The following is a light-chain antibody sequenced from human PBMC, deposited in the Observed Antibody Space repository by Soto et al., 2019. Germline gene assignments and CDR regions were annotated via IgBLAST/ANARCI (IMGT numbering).Light chain of an antibody. V-gene: IGKV1-5*03. CDR3: QQYNSYSYT. CDR2: KAS. J-gene: IGKJ2*01. CDR1: QSISSW. Sequence: DIQMTQSPSTLSASVGDRVTITCRASQSISSWLAWYQQKPGKAPKLLIYKASSFESGVPSRFSGSGSGTEFTLTISSLQPDDFATYYCQQYNSYSYTVGQGTKLEIK.